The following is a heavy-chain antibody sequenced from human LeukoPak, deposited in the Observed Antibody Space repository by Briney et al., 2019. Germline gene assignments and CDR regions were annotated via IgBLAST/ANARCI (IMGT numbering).Heavy chain of an antibody. CDR2: ISYDGSNK. CDR3: AKDPYGSGYNWFDP. J-gene: IGHJ5*02. CDR1: GFTFSSYG. Sequence: PGRSLRLSCAASGFTFSSYGMHWVRQAPGKGLEWVAVISYDGSNKYYADSVKGRFTISRDNSKNTLYLQMNSLRAEVTAVYYCAKDPYGSGYNWFDPWGQGTLVTVSS. D-gene: IGHD3-10*01. V-gene: IGHV3-30*18.